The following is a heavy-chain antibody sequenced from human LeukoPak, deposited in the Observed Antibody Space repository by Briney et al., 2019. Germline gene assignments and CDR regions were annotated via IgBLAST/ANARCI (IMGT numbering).Heavy chain of an antibody. CDR1: GYSISSGYY. D-gene: IGHD6-19*01. Sequence: SETPSLTCTVSGYSISSGYYWGWIRQPPGKGLEWIGSIYHSGSTYYNPSLKSRVTISVDTSKNQFSLKLSSVTAADTAVYYCARGRTGYSSGWYMDYWGQGTLVTVSS. CDR3: ARGRTGYSSGWYMDY. V-gene: IGHV4-38-2*02. J-gene: IGHJ4*02. CDR2: IYHSGST.